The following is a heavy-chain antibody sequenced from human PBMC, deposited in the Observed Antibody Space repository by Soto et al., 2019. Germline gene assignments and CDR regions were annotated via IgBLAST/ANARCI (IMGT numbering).Heavy chain of an antibody. CDR1: GYTFTHYY. CDR2: INPASGST. J-gene: IGHJ4*02. D-gene: IGHD6-13*01. V-gene: IGHV1-46*01. CDR3: ARDLAAGDY. Sequence: QVQLVQSGAEVKKPGASVKLSCRTSGYTFTHYYIHWVRQAPGQALEWLAIINPASGSTNYAQDFQGRVTLTMDTFTTTVYMELSGLRAEDTAIFYCARDLAAGDYWGQGTLVTVSS.